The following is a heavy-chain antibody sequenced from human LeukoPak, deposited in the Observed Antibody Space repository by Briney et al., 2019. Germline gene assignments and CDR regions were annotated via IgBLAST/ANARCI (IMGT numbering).Heavy chain of an antibody. CDR3: ATYRQVLLPFES. Sequence: GGSLRLSCAASGFTFSSYAMHWVRQAPGKGLEWVAVISYDGSNRYYADSVKGRFTISRDNSKNTLYLQMNSLRAEDTAIYYCATYRQVLLPFESWGQGTLVTVSS. J-gene: IGHJ4*02. CDR2: ISYDGSNR. D-gene: IGHD2-8*02. CDR1: GFTFSSYA. V-gene: IGHV3-30*04.